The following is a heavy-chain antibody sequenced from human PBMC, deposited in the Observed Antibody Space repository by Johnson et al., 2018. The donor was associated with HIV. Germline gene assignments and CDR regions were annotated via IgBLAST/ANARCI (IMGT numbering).Heavy chain of an antibody. J-gene: IGHJ3*02. D-gene: IGHD6-6*01. CDR1: GFTFSDSS. CDR2: ITPSGTTI. Sequence: QVQLVESGGGVVQPGRSLRLSCAASGFTFSDSSMNWIRQAPGKGLEWVSYITPSGTTIYNADSVKGRFTISRDNAKNTLYLHMNSLRAEDTALYYCAKGVRGSSCYDAFDIWDQGTMVTVS. CDR3: AKGVRGSSCYDAFDI. V-gene: IGHV3-11*01.